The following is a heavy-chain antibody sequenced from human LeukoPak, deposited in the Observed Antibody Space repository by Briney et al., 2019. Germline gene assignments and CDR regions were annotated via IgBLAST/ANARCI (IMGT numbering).Heavy chain of an antibody. V-gene: IGHV3-66*01. CDR3: ARDRHYYYMDV. CDR1: GFTVSSNY. Sequence: GGSLRLSCAASGFTVSSNYMSWVRQAPGKGLEWVSVIYSGGSTYYAHSVKGRFTITRDNSKNTLYLQMNSLRAEDTAVYYCARDRHYYYMDVWGKGTTVTVSS. CDR2: IYSGGST. J-gene: IGHJ6*03.